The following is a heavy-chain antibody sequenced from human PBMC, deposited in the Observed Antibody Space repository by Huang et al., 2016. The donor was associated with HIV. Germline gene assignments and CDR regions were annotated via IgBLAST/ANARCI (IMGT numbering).Heavy chain of an antibody. CDR1: GFTFSRYG. CDR3: AKGGSAAAVLDF. J-gene: IGHJ4*02. V-gene: IGHV3-30*18. Sequence: QVQLVGSGGGVVQPGRSLRISCAASGFTFSRYGSDWFRQATGKGLEWVAVISYDAKTKYYADSVKGRFSISRDNSKTTVYLQLNSLRLEDTAVYYCAKGGSAAAVLDFWGQGTLVTVSS. CDR2: ISYDAKTK. D-gene: IGHD6-13*01.